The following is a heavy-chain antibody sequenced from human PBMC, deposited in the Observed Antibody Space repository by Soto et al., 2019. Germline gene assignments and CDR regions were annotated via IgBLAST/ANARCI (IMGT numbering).Heavy chain of an antibody. CDR1: GFTFSNFD. Sequence: GESLRISCAASGFTFSNFDMHWVRQTTGKGLEWVSAIDIAGATYYADSVKGRFTISREKAKNSLYLQMNSLRADDTAVYYCARAARWLQSRYFDLWGRGTLVTVSS. D-gene: IGHD5-12*01. J-gene: IGHJ2*01. CDR3: ARAARWLQSRYFDL. V-gene: IGHV3-13*01. CDR2: IDIAGAT.